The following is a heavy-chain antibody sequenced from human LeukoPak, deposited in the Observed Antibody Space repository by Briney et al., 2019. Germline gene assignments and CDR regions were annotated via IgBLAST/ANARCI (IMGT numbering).Heavy chain of an antibody. J-gene: IGHJ4*02. CDR2: IHTTGST. D-gene: IGHD2-15*01. CDR1: VGFTTYDY. Sequence: PSETLSLTCNVSVGFTTYDYWNWIRQPAGKAPEWIGRIHTTGSTNYNPSLKSRLTMTLDKSKKQFSLKVTSMTAADTALYYCARGGGNRHFDSWGQGILVTVSS. CDR3: ARGGGNRHFDS. V-gene: IGHV4-4*07.